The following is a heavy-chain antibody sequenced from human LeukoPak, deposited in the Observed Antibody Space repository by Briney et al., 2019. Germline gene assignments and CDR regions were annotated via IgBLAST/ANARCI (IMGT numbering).Heavy chain of an antibody. V-gene: IGHV3-53*01. Sequence: GGSLRLSCAAYGFIVSHNYMTWVRQAPGKGLEWISVIYIDGTTYYADSVKGRFTISRDNSKTTLFLQMNSLRAEDTAIYYCAKTRDWAHFDCWGQGTLVTVSS. CDR3: AKTRDWAHFDC. CDR1: GFIVSHNY. J-gene: IGHJ4*02. D-gene: IGHD3/OR15-3a*01. CDR2: IYIDGTT.